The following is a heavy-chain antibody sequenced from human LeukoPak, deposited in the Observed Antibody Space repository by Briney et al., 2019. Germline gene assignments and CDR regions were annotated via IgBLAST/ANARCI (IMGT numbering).Heavy chain of an antibody. V-gene: IGHV5-51*01. CDR1: GYSFTTYW. D-gene: IGHD3-16*01. J-gene: IGHJ4*01. CDR2: IYPGDSDT. CDR3: ARPLRLFAGRVYYFDY. Sequence: GESLKISCKGSGYSFTTYWIAWVRQMPGKGLEWMGIIYPGDSDTRYSPSFQGQVTISADKSISTAYLQWSSLKASDTAMYYCARPLRLFAGRVYYFDYWGQGTLVTVSS.